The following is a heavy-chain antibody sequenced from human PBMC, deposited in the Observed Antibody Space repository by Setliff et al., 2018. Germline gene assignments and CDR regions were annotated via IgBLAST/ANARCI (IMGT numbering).Heavy chain of an antibody. J-gene: IGHJ4*02. CDR1: GFTFNSYW. V-gene: IGHV3-7*03. Sequence: GGSLRLSCAASGFTFNSYWMSWVRQAPGKGLEWVANINQHGSAKYYVDSVKGRFTISRDNAKNSLYLQMNSLRDEDTAIYFCAKCTSRDSHYPYFDYWGQGALVTVSS. D-gene: IGHD4-4*01. CDR2: INQHGSAK. CDR3: AKCTSRDSHYPYFDY.